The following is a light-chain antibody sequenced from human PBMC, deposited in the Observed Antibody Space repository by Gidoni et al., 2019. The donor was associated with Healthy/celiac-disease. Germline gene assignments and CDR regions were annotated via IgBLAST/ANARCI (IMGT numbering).Light chain of an antibody. CDR2: DAS. CDR3: QQRSNWPPL. V-gene: IGKV3-11*01. Sequence: EIVLTQSPATLSLSPGERATLSCRASQSVSSYLAWYQQKPSQAPRLLIYDASTRATGIPARFSGSGSGTDFTLTISSLEPEDFAVYYCQQRSNWPPLFGQGTRLEIK. J-gene: IGKJ5*01. CDR1: QSVSSY.